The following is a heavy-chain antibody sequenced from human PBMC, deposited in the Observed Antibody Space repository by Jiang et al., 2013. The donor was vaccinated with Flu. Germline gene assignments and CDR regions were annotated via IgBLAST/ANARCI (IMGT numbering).Heavy chain of an antibody. V-gene: IGHV3-11*01. D-gene: IGHD3-16*01. Sequence: RLSCAASGFTFSSYAMSWVRQAPGKGLEWVSYISSSGSTIYYADSVKGRFTISRDNAKNSLYLQMNSLRAEDTAVYYCARGGWTGDFDYWGQGTLVTVSS. CDR1: GFTFSSYA. J-gene: IGHJ4*02. CDR2: ISSSGSTI. CDR3: ARGGWTGDFDY.